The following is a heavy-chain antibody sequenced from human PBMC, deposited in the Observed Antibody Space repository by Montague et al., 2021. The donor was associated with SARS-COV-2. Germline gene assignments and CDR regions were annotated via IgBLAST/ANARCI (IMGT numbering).Heavy chain of an antibody. CDR3: ARAERGSCGDGNCYQYFFNY. D-gene: IGHD2-15*01. V-gene: IGHV6-1*01. CDR2: TYYRPEWYS. J-gene: IGHJ4*02. CDR1: GDSVSTNSGT. Sequence: CAISGDSVSTNSGTWNWVRLSPSRGLEWLGRTYYRPEWYSDYSVSVKSRISINPDTSKNQFSLQLNSVTPEDTAVYYCARAERGSCGDGNCYQYFFNYWGQGTLVTGSS.